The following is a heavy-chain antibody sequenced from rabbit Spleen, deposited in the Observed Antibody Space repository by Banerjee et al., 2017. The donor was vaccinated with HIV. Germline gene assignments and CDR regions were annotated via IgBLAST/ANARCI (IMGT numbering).Heavy chain of an antibody. CDR3: ARDAGTSFTPYGMDL. J-gene: IGHJ6*01. Sequence: QQQLVESGGGLVTPGGTLTLTCIASGVSFSGDSYMCWVRQAPGKGLELIACIPTNSDISCYANWAKGRFTIANASSTTVTLQMTSLTAADTATYFCARDAGTSFTPYGMDLWGPGTLVTVS. CDR1: GVSFSGDSY. CDR2: IPTNSDIS. V-gene: IGHV1S45*01. D-gene: IGHD8-1*01.